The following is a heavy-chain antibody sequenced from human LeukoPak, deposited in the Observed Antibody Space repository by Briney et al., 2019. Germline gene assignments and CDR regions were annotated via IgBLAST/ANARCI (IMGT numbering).Heavy chain of an antibody. J-gene: IGHJ4*02. CDR1: GGSTNNYY. Sequence: SETLSLTCTISGGSTNNYYWSWIRQPPGKGLEWIGYIYYSGSTNYSPSLNSRVNISLDTAKNQFSLRLTSVTAADTAVYYCARDRSGSESYFDYWGQGTLVTVSS. CDR2: IYYSGST. CDR3: ARDRSGSESYFDY. D-gene: IGHD1-26*01. V-gene: IGHV4-59*12.